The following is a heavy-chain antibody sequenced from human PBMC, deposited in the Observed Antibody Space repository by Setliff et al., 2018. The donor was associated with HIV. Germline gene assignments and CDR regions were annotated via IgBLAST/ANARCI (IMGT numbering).Heavy chain of an antibody. V-gene: IGHV4-30-2*03. Sequence: LVNPTQTLTLTCTFSGFSLNTAGMSVSWIRQPPGKGLEFIGSIYRTGKTYYNLSLKSRLTMSLDTSKNQFSLKLSSVTAADTAVYYCARLSNFWSGYYNWDNWFDPWGQGTLVTVSS. CDR1: GFSLNTAGMS. CDR3: ARLSNFWSGYYNWDNWFDP. CDR2: IYRTGKT. D-gene: IGHD3-3*01. J-gene: IGHJ5*02.